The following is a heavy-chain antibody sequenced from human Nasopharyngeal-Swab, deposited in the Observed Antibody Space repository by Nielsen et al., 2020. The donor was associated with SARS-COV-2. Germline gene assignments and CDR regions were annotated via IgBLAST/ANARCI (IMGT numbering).Heavy chain of an antibody. V-gene: IGHV1-24*01. CDR2: FDPEDGET. D-gene: IGHD3-10*01. Sequence: ASVKVSCKVSGYTLTELSMHWVRQAPGKGLEWMGGFDPEDGETIYAQKFQGRVTMTEDTSTDTAYMELSSLRSEDTAVYYCATGSMVRGVIISFGDYWDQGTLVTVSS. J-gene: IGHJ4*02. CDR3: ATGSMVRGVIISFGDY. CDR1: GYTLTELS.